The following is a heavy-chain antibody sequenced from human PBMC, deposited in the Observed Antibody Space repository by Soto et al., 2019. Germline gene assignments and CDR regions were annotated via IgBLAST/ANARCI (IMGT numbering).Heavy chain of an antibody. CDR2: IWYDGSNK. J-gene: IGHJ4*02. D-gene: IGHD4-17*01. V-gene: IGHV3-33*01. CDR3: ARLYGDGFDY. CDR1: GFTFSSYG. Sequence: QVQLVESGGGVVQPGRSLRLSCAASGFTFSSYGMHWVRQAPGKGLEWVAVIWYDGSNKYYADSVKGRFIISRDNSKNTLYLQMNSLRAEDTAVYYCARLYGDGFDYWGQGTLVTVSS.